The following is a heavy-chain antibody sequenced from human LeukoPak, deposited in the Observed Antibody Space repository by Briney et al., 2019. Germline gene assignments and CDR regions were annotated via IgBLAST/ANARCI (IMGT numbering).Heavy chain of an antibody. V-gene: IGHV1-69*05. CDR3: ASSRVEMATILGFD. CDR1: GYTFTSYA. CDR2: IIPIFGTA. J-gene: IGHJ4*02. Sequence: AASVKVSCKASGYTFTSYAISWVRQAPGQGLEWMGGIIPIFGTANYAQKFQGRVTITTDESTSTAYMELSSLRSEDTAVYYCASSRVEMATILGFDWGQGTLVTVSS. D-gene: IGHD5-24*01.